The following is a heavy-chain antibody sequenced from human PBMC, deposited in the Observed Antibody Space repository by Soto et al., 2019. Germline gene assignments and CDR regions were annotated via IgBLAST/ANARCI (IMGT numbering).Heavy chain of an antibody. CDR3: AREGRDSSLGNWFDP. Sequence: QVQLVQSGAEVKKPGASVKVSCKASGYTFTSYYMHWVRQAPGQGLEWMGIINPSGGSTSYAQKCQGRGTMTRDTSTSTVYMELSSLRSEDTAVYYCAREGRDSSLGNWFDPWGQGTLVTVSS. D-gene: IGHD6-13*01. J-gene: IGHJ5*02. CDR2: INPSGGST. V-gene: IGHV1-46*01. CDR1: GYTFTSYY.